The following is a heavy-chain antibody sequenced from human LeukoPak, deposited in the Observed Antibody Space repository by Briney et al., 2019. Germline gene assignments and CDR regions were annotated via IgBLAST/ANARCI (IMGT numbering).Heavy chain of an antibody. CDR2: VNHSGST. CDR3: ARERADYYDSSDGDPFDY. D-gene: IGHD3-22*01. CDR1: GGSFSGYY. V-gene: IGHV4-34*01. Sequence: SETLSLTCAVYGGSFSGYYWSWIRQPPGKGLEWIGEVNHSGSTNYNPSLKSRVTISVDTSKNQFSLKLSSVTAADTAVYYCARERADYYDSSDGDPFDYWGQGTLVTVSS. J-gene: IGHJ4*02.